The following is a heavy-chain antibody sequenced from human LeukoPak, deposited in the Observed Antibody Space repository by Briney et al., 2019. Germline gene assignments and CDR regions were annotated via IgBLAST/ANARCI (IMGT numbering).Heavy chain of an antibody. CDR3: ARGKYSFDY. CDR1: GFTFSDSY. J-gene: IGHJ4*02. Sequence: GGSLRLSCAASGFTFSDSYMSWIRQAPGKGLEYISYISSSGSTIYYADSVKGRFTLSRDNAKNSLSLERNSLRAEDTAVYYCARGKYSFDYWGQGTLVTVSS. V-gene: IGHV3-11*01. CDR2: ISSSGSTI.